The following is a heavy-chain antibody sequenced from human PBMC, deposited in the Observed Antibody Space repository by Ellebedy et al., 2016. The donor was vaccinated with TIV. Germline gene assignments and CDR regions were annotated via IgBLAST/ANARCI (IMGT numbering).Heavy chain of an antibody. CDR1: GGSMSRSTHY. CDR2: VYYSGRA. D-gene: IGHD2-2*01. V-gene: IGHV4-39*01. CDR3: VSYCSSSSCYDGAFDI. J-gene: IGHJ3*02. Sequence: SETLSLXXTVSGGSMSRSTHYWGWIRQPPGKGLEWIVNVYYSGRAQYNPPLKSRVTVSVDTSNNQFSLNLRSVTAADTAMYYCVSYCSSSSCYDGAFDIWGQGTMLSVSS.